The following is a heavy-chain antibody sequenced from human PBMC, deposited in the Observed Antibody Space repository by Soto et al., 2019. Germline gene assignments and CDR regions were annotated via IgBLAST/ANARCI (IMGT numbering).Heavy chain of an antibody. Sequence: QITLKESGPTLVKPTQTLTLTCTFSGFSLSTSGVGVGWIRQPPGKALEWLALIYWDDDKRYSPSLKSRLTITKDTSKTQLVLTMTNMDPVATATYYCAHRRNSGDNRWCFDYLRQGTLVTVSS. V-gene: IGHV2-5*02. CDR3: AHRRNSGDNRWCFDY. J-gene: IGHJ4*02. D-gene: IGHD4-17*01. CDR2: IYWDDDK. CDR1: GFSLSTSGVG.